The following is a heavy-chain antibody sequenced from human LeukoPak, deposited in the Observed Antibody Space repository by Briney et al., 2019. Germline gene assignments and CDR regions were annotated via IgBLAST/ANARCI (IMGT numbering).Heavy chain of an antibody. CDR1: GFTFSSYE. CDR3: ARDRYYYDSSGYTN. V-gene: IGHV3-48*03. Sequence: PGGSLRLSCAASGFTFSSYEMNWVRQAPGKGLKWVSYISSSGSTIYYADSVKGRFTISRDNAKNSLYLQMNSLRAEDTAVYYCARDRYYYDSSGYTNWGQGTLVTVSS. CDR2: ISSSGSTI. J-gene: IGHJ4*02. D-gene: IGHD3-22*01.